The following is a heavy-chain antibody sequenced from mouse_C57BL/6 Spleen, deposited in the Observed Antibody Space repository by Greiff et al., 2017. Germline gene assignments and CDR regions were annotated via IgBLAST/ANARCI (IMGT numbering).Heavy chain of an antibody. CDR1: GYTFPSYW. J-gene: IGHJ4*01. D-gene: IGHD2-2*01. V-gene: IGHV1-50*01. CDR2: IDPSVSFT. Sequence: VQLQQPGAELVKPGASVKLSCKASGYTFPSYWMQWVKQRPGRGLEWLGEIDPSVSFTNYNQKFKGKATLTVYTSSSPAYMQLSSLTSEDSAVYYCARREGLRGYAMDYWGQGTSVTVSS. CDR3: ARREGLRGYAMDY.